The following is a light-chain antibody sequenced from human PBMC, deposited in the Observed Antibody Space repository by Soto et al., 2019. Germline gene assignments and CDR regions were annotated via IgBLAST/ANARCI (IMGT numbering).Light chain of an antibody. Sequence: QSVLTQPASVSGSPGQSITISCTGTSSDVGGYNYVSWYQQHPGKAPKLMIYEVSNRPSGVSNRFSGSKSGNTASLTISGLQAEDEADYYCLLHYGGAQVWMFGGGTKLTVL. V-gene: IGLV2-14*01. CDR2: EVS. J-gene: IGLJ3*02. CDR1: SSDVGGYNY. CDR3: LLHYGGAQVWM.